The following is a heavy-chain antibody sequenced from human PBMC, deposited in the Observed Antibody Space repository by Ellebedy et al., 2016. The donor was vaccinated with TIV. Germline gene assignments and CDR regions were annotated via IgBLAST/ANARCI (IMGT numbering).Heavy chain of an antibody. CDR3: KSLAGAEKYDTRSYHDY. CDR2: IRSKANSYAP. Sequence: GESLKISCHASGLLFSRYALHWVRQPPGKGLEWLGRIRSKANSYAPLYNWSVKGRFTISSDDSKNTAYLKVNGLKTEDTTMYYCKSLAGAEKYDTRSYHDYWGPGMLVTVSS. V-gene: IGHV3-73*01. CDR1: GLLFSRYA. D-gene: IGHD3-16*02. J-gene: IGHJ4*02.